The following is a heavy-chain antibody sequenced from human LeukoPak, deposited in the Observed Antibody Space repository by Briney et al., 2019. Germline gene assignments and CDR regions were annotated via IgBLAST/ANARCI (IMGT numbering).Heavy chain of an antibody. D-gene: IGHD2/OR15-2a*01. V-gene: IGHV3-33*01. CDR3: ARASNCISTTCSVDY. CDR1: GFTFSSYG. CDR2: IWYDGSNK. Sequence: GGSLRLSCAASGFTFSSYGMHWARQAPGKGLEWVALIWYDGSNKYYADSVKGRFTISRDNSKNTLYVQMNSLRAEDTAVYYCARASNCISTTCSVDYWGQGTLVSVSS. J-gene: IGHJ4*02.